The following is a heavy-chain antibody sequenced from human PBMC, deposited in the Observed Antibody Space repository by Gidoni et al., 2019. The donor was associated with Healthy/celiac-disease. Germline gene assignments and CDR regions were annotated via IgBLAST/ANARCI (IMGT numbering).Heavy chain of an antibody. J-gene: IGHJ5*02. D-gene: IGHD6-19*01. CDR1: GFSLSTSGVG. CDR3: APIQYSSGAFGWFDP. CDR2: IYSDDDK. V-gene: IGHV2-5*02. Sequence: QITLKESGPTLVKPTQTLTLTCTFSGFSLSTSGVGVGWIRQPPGKALEWLALIYSDDDKRYSPSLKSRLTITKDTSKNQVVLTMTNMDPVDTATYYCAPIQYSSGAFGWFDPWGQGTLVTVSS.